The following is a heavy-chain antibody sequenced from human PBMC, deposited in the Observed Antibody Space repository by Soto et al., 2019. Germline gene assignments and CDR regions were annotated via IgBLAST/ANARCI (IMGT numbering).Heavy chain of an antibody. V-gene: IGHV6-1*01. Sequence: SQTLSLTCAISGDSVSSNSAAWNWIRQSPSRGLEWLGRTYYRSKWYNDYSVSVKSRITINPDTSKNQFSLQLNSVTPEDTAVYYCARFYTSLGAGAFDIWGQGTMVTVSS. CDR3: ARFYTSLGAGAFDI. CDR2: TYYRSKWYN. CDR1: GDSVSSNSAA. J-gene: IGHJ3*02.